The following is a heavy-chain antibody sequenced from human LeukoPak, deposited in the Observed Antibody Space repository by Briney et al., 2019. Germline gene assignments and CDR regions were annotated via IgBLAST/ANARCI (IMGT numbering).Heavy chain of an antibody. CDR3: ARDSPDGYTHGHYYYNIDV. Sequence: TSETLSLTCTVCGGSINSYYWTWIRQPAGKGLEWIGRIWSSGGLWGSGGTNYNPSLASRITMSVDTSKNQLSLRLSSVTAADTAVYYCARDSPDGYTHGHYYYNIDVWGKGTTVTVSS. V-gene: IGHV4-4*07. CDR2: IWSSGGLWGSGGT. D-gene: IGHD5-18*01. CDR1: GGSINSYY. J-gene: IGHJ6*03.